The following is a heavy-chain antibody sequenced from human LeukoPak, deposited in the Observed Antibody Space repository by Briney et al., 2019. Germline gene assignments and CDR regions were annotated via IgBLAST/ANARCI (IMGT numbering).Heavy chain of an antibody. Sequence: SETLSLTCTVSNDSTSHYFWIWIRQPPGKGLEWVAYISYTGTTNYSPSLRSRVTISVDTSKNQFSLKLSSVTAADTAVYYCASLSYDSSGYGYYYYMDVWGKGTTVTVSS. CDR2: ISYTGTT. CDR3: ASLSYDSSGYGYYYYMDV. D-gene: IGHD3-22*01. CDR1: NDSTSHYF. V-gene: IGHV4-59*08. J-gene: IGHJ6*03.